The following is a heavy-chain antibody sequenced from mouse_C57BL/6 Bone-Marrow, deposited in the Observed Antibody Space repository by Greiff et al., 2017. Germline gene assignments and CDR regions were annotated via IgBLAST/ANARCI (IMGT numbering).Heavy chain of an antibody. CDR1: GFTFSSYA. CDR2: ISDGGSYT. CDR3: ARDTRGFAY. Sequence: EVQLVESGGGLVKPGGSLKLSCAASGFTFSSYAMSWVRQTPEKRLEWVATISDGGSYTYYPDNVKGRFTISRDNAKNNLYLQMSHLKSEDTAMYYCARDTRGFAYWGQGTLVTDSA. V-gene: IGHV5-4*01. J-gene: IGHJ3*01.